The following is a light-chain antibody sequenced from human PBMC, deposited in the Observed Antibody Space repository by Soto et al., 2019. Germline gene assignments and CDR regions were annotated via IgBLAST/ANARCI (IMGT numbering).Light chain of an antibody. CDR2: AAS. V-gene: IGKV1-39*01. CDR1: QSISTH. CDR3: QQSYITPAG. Sequence: DIQMTQSPSSQSASVGCRVTICCRASQSISTHLNWYQQKPGKAPNLLIYAASSLQSGVPSRFSGSGSGTDFTLTISSLQTEDFATYVCQQSYITPAGFGGGTKVDIK. J-gene: IGKJ4*01.